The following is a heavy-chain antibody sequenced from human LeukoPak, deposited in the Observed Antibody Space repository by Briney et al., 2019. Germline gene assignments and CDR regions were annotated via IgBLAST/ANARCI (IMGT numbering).Heavy chain of an antibody. CDR3: ARALIPYYYYGMDV. D-gene: IGHD2-2*02. Sequence: GGSLRLSCAASGFTFDDYGMSWVRLAPGRGLEWVSGINWNGGSTGYADSVEGRFTISRDNSKNTLYLQMNSLRAEDTAVYYCARALIPYYYYGMDVWGQGTTVTVSS. V-gene: IGHV3-20*04. J-gene: IGHJ6*02. CDR2: INWNGGST. CDR1: GFTFDDYG.